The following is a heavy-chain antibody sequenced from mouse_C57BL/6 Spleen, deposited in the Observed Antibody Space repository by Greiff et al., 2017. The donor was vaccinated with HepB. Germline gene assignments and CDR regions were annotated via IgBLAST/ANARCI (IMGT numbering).Heavy chain of an antibody. V-gene: IGHV1-15*01. Sequence: VQLQQSGAELVRPGASVTLSCKASGYTFTDYEMHWVKQTPVHGLEWIGAIDPETGGTAYNQKCKGKAILTADKSSSTAYMELRSLTSEDSAVYYCTSSYYYGSSYWFAYWGQGTLVTVSA. CDR1: GYTFTDYE. D-gene: IGHD1-1*01. J-gene: IGHJ3*01. CDR2: IDPETGGT. CDR3: TSSYYYGSSYWFAY.